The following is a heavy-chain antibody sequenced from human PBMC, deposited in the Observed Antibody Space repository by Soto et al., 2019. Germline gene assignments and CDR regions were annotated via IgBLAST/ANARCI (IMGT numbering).Heavy chain of an antibody. Sequence: QVQLVQSGAEVKKPGASVKVSCKASGYTFTSYAMHWVRQAPGQRLEWMGWINAGNGNTKYSQKFQGRVTITRDTSASTADMELSSLRSEDTAVYYCATAAICPYCTSREPTFDYWGQGTLVTVSS. CDR3: ATAAICPYCTSREPTFDY. CDR2: INAGNGNT. CDR1: GYTFTSYA. V-gene: IGHV1-3*01. J-gene: IGHJ4*02. D-gene: IGHD2-8*01.